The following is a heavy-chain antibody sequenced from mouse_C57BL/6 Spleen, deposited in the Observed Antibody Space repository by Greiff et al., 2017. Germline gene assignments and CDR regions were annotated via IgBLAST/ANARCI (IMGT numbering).Heavy chain of an antibody. J-gene: IGHJ4*01. CDR1: GYTFTSYG. CDR3: ASYGNYVNYAMDY. CDR2: IYPRSGNT. V-gene: IGHV1-81*01. Sequence: VKLVESGAELARPGASVKLSCKASGYTFTSYGISWVKQRTGQGLEWIGEIYPRSGNTYYNEKFKGKATLTADKSSSTAYMELRSLTSEDSAVYFCASYGNYVNYAMDYWGQGTSVTVSS. D-gene: IGHD2-1*01.